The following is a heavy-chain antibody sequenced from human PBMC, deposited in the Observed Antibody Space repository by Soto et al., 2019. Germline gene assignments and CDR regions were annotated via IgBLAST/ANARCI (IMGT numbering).Heavy chain of an antibody. CDR1: GYTFTNHY. V-gene: IGHV1-46*01. Sequence: ASVNVSCKSSGYTFTNHYIHWGRQAPGQGLEWVGTINPSGGATGYAQKFQGRVTMTRDTSTSTVYMELRSLTAEDTAIYYCVRGGGGGLFDPWGQGTMVTVSS. D-gene: IGHD2-21*01. J-gene: IGHJ5*02. CDR3: VRGGGGGLFDP. CDR2: INPSGGAT.